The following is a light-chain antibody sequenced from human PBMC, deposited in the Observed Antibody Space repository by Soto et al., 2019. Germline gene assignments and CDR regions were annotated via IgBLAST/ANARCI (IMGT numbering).Light chain of an antibody. Sequence: QSALTQPASVSGSPGQSITISCTGTSSDVGGYNYVSWYQQYPGKAPKLMIFEVSNRPSGISNRFSGSRSVNTASLTISGLQAEDEADYYCSSYTSSSTLVVFGGGTKLTVL. CDR2: EVS. CDR1: SSDVGGYNY. CDR3: SSYTSSSTLVV. J-gene: IGLJ2*01. V-gene: IGLV2-14*01.